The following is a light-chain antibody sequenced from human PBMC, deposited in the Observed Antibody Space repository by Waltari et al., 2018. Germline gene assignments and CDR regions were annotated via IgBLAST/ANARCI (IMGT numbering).Light chain of an antibody. CDR2: YDS. J-gene: IGLJ2*01. Sequence: SYVLTQTPSVSLAPGQTAIITRGGDNIERKTVHWYQLQPGQAPVLVMFYDSDRPPGIPDRFSGSNSGNTATLTISRVEDDDEADYFCQVWDDSNNSGVFGGGTKLTVL. CDR3: QVWDDSNNSGV. V-gene: IGLV3-21*04. CDR1: NIERKT.